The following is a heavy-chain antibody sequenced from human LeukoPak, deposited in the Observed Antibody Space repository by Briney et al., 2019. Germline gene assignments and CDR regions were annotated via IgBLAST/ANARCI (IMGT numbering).Heavy chain of an antibody. CDR2: ISGSGNTV. Sequence: GGSLRLSCAASAFTFSNYAMNWVRQAPGKGLEWVSAISGSGNTVHYADSVKGRFTISRDNSKSTLYLQMNSLTAGDMAVYYCVKAGGYYYYFYMDVWGKGTTVTVSS. V-gene: IGHV3-23*01. J-gene: IGHJ6*03. D-gene: IGHD2-8*02. CDR3: VKAGGYYYYFYMDV. CDR1: AFTFSNYA.